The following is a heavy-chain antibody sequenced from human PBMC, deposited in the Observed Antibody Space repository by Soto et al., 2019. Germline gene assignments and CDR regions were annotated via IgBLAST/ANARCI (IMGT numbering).Heavy chain of an antibody. D-gene: IGHD2-15*01. V-gene: IGHV4-59*01. J-gene: IGHJ5*02. CDR2: IYYSGST. CDR1: GGSISSYY. Sequence: SETLSLTCTVSGGSISSYYWSWIRQPPGKGLEWIGYIYYSGSTNYNPSLKSRVTISVDTSKNQFSLKLSSVTAADTAVYYCARGMEDYWFDPWGQGTLVTVSS. CDR3: ARGMEDYWFDP.